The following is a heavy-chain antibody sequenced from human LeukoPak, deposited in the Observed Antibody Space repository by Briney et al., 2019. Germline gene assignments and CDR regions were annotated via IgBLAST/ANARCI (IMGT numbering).Heavy chain of an antibody. CDR2: ISGSGGST. Sequence: GGSLRLSCAASGFTFSSYAMSWVGQAPGKGLEWVSAISGSGGSTYYADSVKGRFTIPRDNSKNTLYLQMNSLRAEDTAVYYCAKVGYSYGYSSLIDYWGQGTLVTVSS. D-gene: IGHD5-18*01. V-gene: IGHV3-23*01. CDR1: GFTFSSYA. CDR3: AKVGYSYGYSSLIDY. J-gene: IGHJ4*02.